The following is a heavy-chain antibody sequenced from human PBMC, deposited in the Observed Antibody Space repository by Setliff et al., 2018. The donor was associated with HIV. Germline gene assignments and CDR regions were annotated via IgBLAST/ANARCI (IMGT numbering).Heavy chain of an antibody. V-gene: IGHV4-59*08. CDR2: IYYGST. CDR3: ARRRCSAASCPDNSWNWLDP. Sequence: SETLSLTCTVSGDSISGYYWNWIRQPPGKALEWIGYIYYGSTHYNPSFEGRVTISVDTSKNQFSLKLRSVTAADTAMYYCARRRCSAASCPDNSWNWLDPWGQGTLVTVSS. J-gene: IGHJ5*02. CDR1: GDSISGYY. D-gene: IGHD2-15*01.